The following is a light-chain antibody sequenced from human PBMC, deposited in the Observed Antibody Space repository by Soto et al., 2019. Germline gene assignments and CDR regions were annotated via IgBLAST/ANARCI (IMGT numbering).Light chain of an antibody. CDR3: QQYNNWPRT. V-gene: IGKV3-15*01. Sequence: EIVMTQSPATLSVPPGERATLSCRASQGVSSSLAWYQQTAGQAPRLLIYDASTRATGTPARFSGSGSGTEFTLTISSLQSEDFAIYYCQQYNNWPRTFGQGTRVEI. CDR1: QGVSSS. CDR2: DAS. J-gene: IGKJ1*01.